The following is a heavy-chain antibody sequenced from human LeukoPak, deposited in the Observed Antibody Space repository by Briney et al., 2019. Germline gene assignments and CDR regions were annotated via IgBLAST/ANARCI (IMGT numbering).Heavy chain of an antibody. CDR1: GFTLSTYY. V-gene: IGHV3-53*01. D-gene: IGHD3-10*01. CDR3: ARSSSPYGSGSYPQGY. CDR2: IYSGATT. Sequence: GGSLRLSCAASGFTLSTYYMNWVRQAPGKGLEWVSIIYSGATTYYADSVKGRFTISRDTSKNTVSLQMNSLRADDTAVYFCARSSSPYGSGSYPQGYWGQGTLVTVSS. J-gene: IGHJ4*02.